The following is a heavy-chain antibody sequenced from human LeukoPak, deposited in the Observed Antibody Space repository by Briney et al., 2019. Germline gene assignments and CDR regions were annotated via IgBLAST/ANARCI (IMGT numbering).Heavy chain of an antibody. D-gene: IGHD5-18*01. CDR2: ISHDGKKK. Sequence: GGSLRLSRAAAGFTFGSYGMHWVRQAPGKGLEWVAVISHDGKKKFYLDFVKSRFTISRDNSENTLYLKMNSLRIEDTAMYYCVKDTAMEPYDYYYYGMDVWGQGTTITVSS. V-gene: IGHV3-30*18. CDR3: VKDTAMEPYDYYYYGMDV. CDR1: GFTFGSYG. J-gene: IGHJ6*02.